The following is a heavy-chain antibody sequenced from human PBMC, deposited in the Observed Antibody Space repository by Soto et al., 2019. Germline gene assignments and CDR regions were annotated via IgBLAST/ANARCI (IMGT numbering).Heavy chain of an antibody. CDR3: AASLI. CDR2: IKGDGSEK. CDR1: GFTFRTNW. D-gene: IGHD6-6*01. J-gene: IGHJ4*02. V-gene: IGHV3-7*01. Sequence: EVQLVESGGGLVQPGGSLRLSCAASGFTFRTNWMNWVRQAPGKGLEWVANIKGDGSEKYYVDPVKGRFTISRDNARNSLYLQMNSLRAEDTAVYYCAASLIRGQGALVTVSS.